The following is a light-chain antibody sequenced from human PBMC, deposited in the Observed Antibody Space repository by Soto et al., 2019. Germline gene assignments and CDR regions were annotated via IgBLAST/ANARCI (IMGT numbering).Light chain of an antibody. J-gene: IGKJ5*01. CDR3: EIYGIWHH. V-gene: IGKV3-20*01. Sequence: EIVLTQSPGTLSLSPGERATLSCKTSQSRGSNFLAWYQHKPGQAPRLLIYASSNRATGIPDRFSGSASGTDFNLTINRLETEVFAVYYCEIYGIWHHFGQGTRREIK. CDR1: QSRGSNF. CDR2: ASS.